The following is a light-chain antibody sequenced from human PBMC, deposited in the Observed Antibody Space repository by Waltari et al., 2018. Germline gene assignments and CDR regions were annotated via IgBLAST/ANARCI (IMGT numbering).Light chain of an antibody. CDR1: QSVSSY. J-gene: IGKJ4*01. Sequence: EIVLTQSPATLSLSPGERATLSCRASQSVSSYLAWYQQKPGQAPRLLIYDASNRATGIPARFSGRGSGTDFTLTISSLWPEDFAVYYCQQRSNWPPTFGGGTKVEIK. CDR3: QQRSNWPPT. CDR2: DAS. V-gene: IGKV3-11*01.